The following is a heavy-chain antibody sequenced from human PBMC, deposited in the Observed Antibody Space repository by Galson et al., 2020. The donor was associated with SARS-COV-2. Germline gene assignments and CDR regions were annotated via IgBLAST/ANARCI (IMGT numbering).Heavy chain of an antibody. D-gene: IGHD4-17*01. Sequence: SQTLSHTRAEPGTSISGASHSWNCIRHPPRNGLEWHRYISHSGGPYYNPSLKSRVTISGDRSKNQFSLRLSSVTAADAAVYFCARLHYGENDPVAFDIWGPGTRVTVAS. CDR3: ARLHYGENDPVAFDI. V-gene: IGHV4-30-2*01. J-gene: IGHJ3*02. CDR2: ISHSGGP. CDR1: GTSISGASHS.